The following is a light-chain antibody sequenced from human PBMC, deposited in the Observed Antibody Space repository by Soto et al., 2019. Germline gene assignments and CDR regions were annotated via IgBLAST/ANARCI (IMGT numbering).Light chain of an antibody. CDR2: EVS. Sequence: QTALTQPASVSGSPGQSITISCTGTSSDVGGYNYVYWYQQHPGKAPKLMIYEVSNRNSGVSNRFSVSKSGNSASLTISGIQAEDEADYYSSSYTSSSTEVFGTGTKVTVL. CDR1: SSDVGGYNY. V-gene: IGLV2-14*01. CDR3: SSYTSSSTEV. J-gene: IGLJ1*01.